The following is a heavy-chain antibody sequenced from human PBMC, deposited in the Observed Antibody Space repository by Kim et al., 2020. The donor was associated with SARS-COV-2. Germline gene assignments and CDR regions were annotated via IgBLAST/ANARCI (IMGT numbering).Heavy chain of an antibody. J-gene: IGHJ5*02. CDR1: GGSFSGYY. CDR3: ARVITMIARAHGWFDP. V-gene: IGHV4-34*01. Sequence: SETLSLTCAGYGGSFSGYYWSWIRQPPGKGLEWIGEINHSGSTNYNPSLKSRVTISVDTSKNQFSLKLSSVTAADTAVYYCARVITMIARAHGWFDPWGQGTLVTVSS. CDR2: INHSGST. D-gene: IGHD3-22*01.